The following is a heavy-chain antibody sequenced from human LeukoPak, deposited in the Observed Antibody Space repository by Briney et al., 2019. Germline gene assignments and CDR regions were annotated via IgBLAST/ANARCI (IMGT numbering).Heavy chain of an antibody. D-gene: IGHD3-10*01. CDR2: IYSSGST. CDR1: GGSISSYY. Sequence: SETLSLTCTVSGGSISSYYWSWIRQPPGKGLEWIGYIYSSGSTNYNPSLKSRVTISVDTSKNQFSLKLTSVTATDTALYFCARGGRGSGTYYPSHLYYYYGMDVWGKGPRSPSP. V-gene: IGHV4-59*01. J-gene: IGHJ6*01. CDR3: ARGGRGSGTYYPSHLYYYYGMDV.